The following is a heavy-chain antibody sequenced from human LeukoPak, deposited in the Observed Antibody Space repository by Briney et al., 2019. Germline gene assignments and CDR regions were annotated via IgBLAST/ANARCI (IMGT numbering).Heavy chain of an antibody. J-gene: IGHJ6*04. CDR2: ISGSGGST. Sequence: GGSLSLSCAVSGFTLSSYAMSWVRGSPGKGLEWVSAISGSGGSTYYADSVKGRFTISRDNSKNTLYLQMNSLRAEDTAVYYCAKDPRKSFGVVITFADVWGKGTTVTVSS. CDR1: GFTLSSYA. CDR3: AKDPRKSFGVVITFADV. V-gene: IGHV3-23*01. D-gene: IGHD3-3*01.